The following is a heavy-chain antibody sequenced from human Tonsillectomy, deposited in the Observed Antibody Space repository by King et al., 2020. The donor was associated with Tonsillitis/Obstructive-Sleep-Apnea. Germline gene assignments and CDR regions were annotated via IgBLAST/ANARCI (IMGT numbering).Heavy chain of an antibody. Sequence: QLQESGPGLVKPSQTLSLTCTVSGGSISSGGYYWSWIRQHPGKGLEWIGYIYYSGSTYYNPSLKSRVTISVDTSKNHFSLKLSSVPAADTAVYYCAADYYGSGSYSGMDVWGQGTTVTVSS. CDR2: IYYSGST. V-gene: IGHV4-31*03. J-gene: IGHJ6*02. CDR1: GGSISSGGYY. D-gene: IGHD3-10*01. CDR3: AADYYGSGSYSGMDV.